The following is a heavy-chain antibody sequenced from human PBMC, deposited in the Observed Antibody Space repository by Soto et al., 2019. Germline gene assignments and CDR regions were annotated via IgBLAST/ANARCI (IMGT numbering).Heavy chain of an antibody. J-gene: IGHJ5*01. D-gene: IGHD7-27*01. CDR2: IYKSATT. CDR3: ARGRYCLTGRCFPNWFDS. V-gene: IGHV4-30-4*01. Sequence: SETLSLTCSVSGDSISNLDYFWAWIRQPPGQALEYIGYIYKSATTYYNPSFESRVAISVDTSKSQFSLNVTSVTAADAAVYFCARGRYCLTGRCFPNWFDSWGQGALVTVSS. CDR1: GDSISNLDYF.